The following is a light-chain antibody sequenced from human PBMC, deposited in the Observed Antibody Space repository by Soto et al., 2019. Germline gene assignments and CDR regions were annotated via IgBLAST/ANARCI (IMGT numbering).Light chain of an antibody. V-gene: IGLV2-11*01. Sequence: QSALTQPRSVSGSPGQSVTISCTGSSCDVGGHNFVSWYQQHPGKAPKLMIYDVNKRPSGVPDRFSGSTSGNTASLTISALQGEDYADDYCGSYADSYVFGTGTKVTVL. CDR3: GSYADSYV. CDR2: DVN. J-gene: IGLJ1*01. CDR1: SCDVGGHNF.